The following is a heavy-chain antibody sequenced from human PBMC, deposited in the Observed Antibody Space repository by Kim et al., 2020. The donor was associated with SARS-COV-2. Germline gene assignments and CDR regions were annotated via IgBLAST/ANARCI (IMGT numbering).Heavy chain of an antibody. J-gene: IGHJ4*02. D-gene: IGHD3-10*01. Sequence: AVTRYSPSFQGEVTISADKSISTAYLQWSSLKASDTAMYYCARLGSGGNWGQGTLVTVSS. V-gene: IGHV5-51*01. CDR2: AVT. CDR3: ARLGSGGN.